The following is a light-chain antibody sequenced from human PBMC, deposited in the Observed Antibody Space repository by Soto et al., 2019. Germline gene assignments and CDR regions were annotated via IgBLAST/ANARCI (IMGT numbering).Light chain of an antibody. V-gene: IGLV2-14*01. CDR3: ISYTIPRNPYV. Sequence: QSALTQPASVSGSHGQSITISCTGTSRDIGGYNYVSWYQQHQGKAPKLMIYGVTNRPSGVYNRFSGSKSGNMASLTISGLQAEDEVDYYCISYTIPRNPYVFGPGTKLTVL. CDR2: GVT. CDR1: SRDIGGYNY. J-gene: IGLJ1*01.